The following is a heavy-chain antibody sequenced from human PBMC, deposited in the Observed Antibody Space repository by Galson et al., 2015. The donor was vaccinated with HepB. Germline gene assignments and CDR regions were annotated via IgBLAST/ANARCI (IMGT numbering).Heavy chain of an antibody. CDR3: ARLGGSGSYYNVWGGDTHDY. J-gene: IGHJ4*02. Sequence: QSGAEVKKPGESLKISCKGSGYSFTSYWIGWVRQMPGKGLEWMGIIYPGDSDTRYSPSFQGQVTISADKSISTAYLQWSSLKASDTAMYYCARLGGSGSYYNVWGGDTHDYWGQGTLVTVSS. V-gene: IGHV5-51*03. CDR2: IYPGDSDT. CDR1: GYSFTSYW. D-gene: IGHD3-10*01.